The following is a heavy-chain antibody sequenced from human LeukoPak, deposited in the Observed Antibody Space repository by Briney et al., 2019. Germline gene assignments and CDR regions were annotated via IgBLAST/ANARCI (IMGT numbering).Heavy chain of an antibody. CDR2: ISYDGTNK. CDR1: GFTFRSYG. J-gene: IGHJ3*02. CDR3: AKDSSVHSSDHGAFDI. V-gene: IGHV3-30*18. D-gene: IGHD6-25*01. Sequence: PGGSLRLSCAASGFTFRSYGMHWVRQAPGKGLDWVAGISYDGTNKYYADSVQGRFTISRESSKNKLSLQLKSQRAEDTAVDYCAKDSSVHSSDHGAFDIWGQVTMVTVS.